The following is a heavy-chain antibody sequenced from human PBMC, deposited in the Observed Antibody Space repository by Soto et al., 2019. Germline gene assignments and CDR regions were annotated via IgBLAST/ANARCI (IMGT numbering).Heavy chain of an antibody. V-gene: IGHV3-15*01. D-gene: IGHD3-3*02. CDR2: IKSQTDGGTT. CDR1: GFTFNSAL. Sequence: PGGSLRLSCAASGFTFNSALMTWVRQAPGKGLEWVGRIKSQTDGGTTDYAAPVKGRFTISRDDSKNTLYLQMNSLKIEDTAVYYCTTGRRISGEVVDPWGQGTLVTVSS. J-gene: IGHJ5*02. CDR3: TTGRRISGEVVDP.